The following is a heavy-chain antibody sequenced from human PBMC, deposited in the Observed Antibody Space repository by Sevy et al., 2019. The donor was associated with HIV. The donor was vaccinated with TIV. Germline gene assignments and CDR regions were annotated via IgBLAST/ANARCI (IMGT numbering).Heavy chain of an antibody. Sequence: GGSLRLSCAASGFTFSSYSMNWVRQAPGKGLEWVSYISSSSSTIYYADSVKGRFTISRDNAKNSLYLQMNSLRAEDXXXXXXXXXXXXXXXXXXXYYGMDVWGQGTTVTVSS. CDR3: XXXXXXXXXXXXXYYGMDV. V-gene: IGHV3-48*01. CDR2: ISSSSSTI. J-gene: IGHJ6*02. CDR1: GFTFSSYS.